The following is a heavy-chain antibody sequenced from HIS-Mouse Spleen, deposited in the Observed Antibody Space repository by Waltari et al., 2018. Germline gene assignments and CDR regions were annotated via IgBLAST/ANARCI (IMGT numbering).Heavy chain of an antibody. V-gene: IGHV4-39*07. D-gene: IGHD6-13*01. J-gene: IGHJ2*01. CDR1: GGSISSSSYY. CDR3: AREIPYSSSWYDWYFDL. Sequence: QLQLQESGPGLVKPSETLSLTCTVSGGSISSSSYYWGWIRQPPGKGLEWIGSIYYSGGTYYNPSLKSRVTISVDTSKNQFSLKLSSVTAADTAVYYCAREIPYSSSWYDWYFDLWGRGTRVTVSS. CDR2: IYYSGGT.